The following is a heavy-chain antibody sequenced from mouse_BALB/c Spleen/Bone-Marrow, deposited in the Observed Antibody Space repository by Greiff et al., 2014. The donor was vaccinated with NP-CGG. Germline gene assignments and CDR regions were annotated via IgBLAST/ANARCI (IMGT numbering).Heavy chain of an antibody. CDR3: ARWGNYYFDY. Sequence: LKESGAELVRPGALVKLSCKASGFNIKDYYMHWVKQRPEQGLEWIGWIDPENGNTIYDPKFQGKASITADTSSNTAYLQLSSLTSEDTAVYYCARWGNYYFDYWGQGTTLTVSP. V-gene: IGHV14-1*02. J-gene: IGHJ2*01. CDR2: IDPENGNT. CDR1: GFNIKDYY.